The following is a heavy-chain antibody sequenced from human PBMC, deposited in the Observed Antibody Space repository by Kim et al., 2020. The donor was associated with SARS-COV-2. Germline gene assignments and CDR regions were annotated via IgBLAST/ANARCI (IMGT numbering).Heavy chain of an antibody. V-gene: IGHV1-69*13. CDR1: GGTFSSYA. Sequence: SVKVSCKASGGTFSSYAISWVRQAPGQGLEWMGGIIPIFGTANYAQKFQGRVTITADESTSTAYMELSSLRSEDTAVYYCARYDFWSGYSRRNWFDPWGQGTLVTVSS. CDR2: IIPIFGTA. J-gene: IGHJ5*02. D-gene: IGHD3-3*01. CDR3: ARYDFWSGYSRRNWFDP.